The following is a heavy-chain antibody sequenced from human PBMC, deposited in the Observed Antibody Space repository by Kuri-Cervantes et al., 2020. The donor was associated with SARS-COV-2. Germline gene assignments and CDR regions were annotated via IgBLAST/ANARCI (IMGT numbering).Heavy chain of an antibody. CDR1: GYTFTSYD. V-gene: IGHV1-8*01. CDR3: ARGDFYFYYGMDV. J-gene: IGHJ6*02. Sequence: ASVKVSCKASGYTFTSYDINWVRQATGQGLEWMGWMNPNSGNTNYAQKFQGRVTMTTDTSASTAYMELRSPRSDDTAVYYCARGDFYFYYGMDVWGQGTTVTVSS. CDR2: MNPNSGNT.